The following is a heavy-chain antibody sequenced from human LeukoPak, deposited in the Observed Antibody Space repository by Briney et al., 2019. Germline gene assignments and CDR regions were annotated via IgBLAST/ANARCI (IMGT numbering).Heavy chain of an antibody. CDR1: GFTISSYA. CDR3: ARRGGGSYNYFDY. J-gene: IGHJ4*02. D-gene: IGHD1-26*01. CDR2: ISGSGGST. V-gene: IGHV3-23*01. Sequence: GGSLRLSCAASGFTISSYAMSWVRQAPGKGLEWVSAISGSGGSTYYADSVKGRFTISRDNSKNTLYLQMNSLRAEDTAVYYCARRGGGSYNYFDYWGQGTLVTVSS.